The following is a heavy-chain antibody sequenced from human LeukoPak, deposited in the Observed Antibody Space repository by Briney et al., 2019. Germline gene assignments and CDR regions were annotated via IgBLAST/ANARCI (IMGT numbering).Heavy chain of an antibody. CDR2: IYNTGST. J-gene: IGHJ4*02. Sequence: GGSLRLSCAASGFTVSSYYMSWVRQAPGKGLEWVSNIYNTGSTNYADSVKGRFTISRDNSKNTLYLQMNSLRAEDTAVYYCARDSPGDLWGYWGQGTLVTVSS. CDR3: ARDSPGDLWGY. V-gene: IGHV3-66*03. D-gene: IGHD7-27*01. CDR1: GFTVSSYY.